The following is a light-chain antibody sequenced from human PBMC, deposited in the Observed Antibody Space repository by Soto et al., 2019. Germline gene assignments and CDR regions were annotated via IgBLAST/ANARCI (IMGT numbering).Light chain of an antibody. CDR2: GAS. V-gene: IGKV3-20*01. CDR1: QSVSGSY. CDR3: QQYGSSPFT. Sequence: EIVLTQSPGTLSLSPGEGATLSCRASQSVSGSYLAWYQQKPGQAPRLLIYGASSRATGIPDRFSGSGSGTDFTLTISILEPEDFAVYYCQQYGSSPFTFGPGTKVDIK. J-gene: IGKJ3*01.